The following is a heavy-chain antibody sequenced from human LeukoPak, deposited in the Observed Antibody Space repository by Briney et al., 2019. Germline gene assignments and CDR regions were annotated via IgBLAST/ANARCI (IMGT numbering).Heavy chain of an antibody. D-gene: IGHD2-15*01. Sequence: SETLSLTCTVSGGSISSSSYYWGWIRQPPGKGLEWIGSIYYSGSTYYNPSLKSRVTISVDTSKNQFSLKLSSVTAADTAVYYCARQVDCSGGSCYTFDYWGQATPVTVSS. CDR1: GGSISSSSYY. CDR2: IYYSGST. J-gene: IGHJ4*01. V-gene: IGHV4-39*01. CDR3: ARQVDCSGGSCYTFDY.